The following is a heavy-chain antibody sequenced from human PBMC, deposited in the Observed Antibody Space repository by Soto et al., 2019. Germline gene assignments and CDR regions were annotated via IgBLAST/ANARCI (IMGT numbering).Heavy chain of an antibody. J-gene: IGHJ4*02. CDR3: AKGRGNGQVLARSY. CDR1: GYTFTSYD. Sequence: ASVKVSCKASGYTFTSYDINWVRQATGQGLEWMGWMNPNSGNTGYAQKFQGRVTMTRNTSISTAYMELSSLRSEDTAVYYCAKGRGNGQVLARSYWGKGTLDPVSP. D-gene: IGHD3-10*01. V-gene: IGHV1-8*01. CDR2: MNPNSGNT.